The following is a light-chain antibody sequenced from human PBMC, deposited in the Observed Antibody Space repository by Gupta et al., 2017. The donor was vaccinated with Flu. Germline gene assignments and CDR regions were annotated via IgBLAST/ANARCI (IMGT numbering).Light chain of an antibody. CDR1: QSISSW. CDR3: QQYNSSSWT. CDR2: KAS. V-gene: IGKV1-5*03. J-gene: IGKJ1*01. Sequence: DTQMTQPPSTLSASVGDRVTITCRASQSISSWLAWYQQKPGKAPKLLIYKASSLESGVPSRFSGSGSGTEFTLTISSLQPDDFATYYCQQYNSSSWTFGQGTKVEIK.